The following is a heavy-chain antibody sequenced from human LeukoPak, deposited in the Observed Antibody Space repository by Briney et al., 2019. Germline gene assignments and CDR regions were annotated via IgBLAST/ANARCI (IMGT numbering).Heavy chain of an antibody. V-gene: IGHV1-18*01. CDR3: ARDPACSSTSCPRGDY. D-gene: IGHD2-2*01. CDR2: ISAYNGNT. CDR1: GYTFTRYG. J-gene: IGHJ4*02. Sequence: GASVTVSCKASGYTFTRYGISWVRQAPGEGREWVGWISAYNGNTNYAQKLQGRVTMTTDTSTGTAYMELRSLRSDDTAVYYCARDPACSSTSCPRGDYWGQGTLVTVSS.